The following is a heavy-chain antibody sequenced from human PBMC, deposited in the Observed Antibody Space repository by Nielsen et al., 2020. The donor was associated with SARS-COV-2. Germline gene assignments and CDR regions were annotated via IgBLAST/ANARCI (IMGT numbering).Heavy chain of an antibody. J-gene: IGHJ6*02. D-gene: IGHD3-22*01. CDR2: INPSGGST. Sequence: ASVKVSCKASGYTFTSYYMHWVRQAPGQGLEWMGIINPSGGSTSYAQKFQGRVTMTRDTPTSTVYMELSSLRSEDTAVYYCAADSLGYYYDSSGYYYYGMDVWGQGTTVTVSS. CDR1: GYTFTSYY. CDR3: AADSLGYYYDSSGYYYYGMDV. V-gene: IGHV1-46*01.